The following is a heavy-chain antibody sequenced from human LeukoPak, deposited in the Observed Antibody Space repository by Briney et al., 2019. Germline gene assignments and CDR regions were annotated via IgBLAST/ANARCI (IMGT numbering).Heavy chain of an antibody. D-gene: IGHD3-3*01. V-gene: IGHV4-34*01. J-gene: IGHJ6*02. Sequence: SSETLSLTCAVYGGSFSGYYWSWIRQPPGKGLEWIGEINHSGSTNYNPSLKSRVTISVDTSKNQFSLKLSSVTAADTAVYYCARAGNYDFWSINNYYYYGMDVWGQGTTVTVSS. CDR1: GGSFSGYY. CDR3: ARAGNYDFWSINNYYYYGMDV. CDR2: INHSGST.